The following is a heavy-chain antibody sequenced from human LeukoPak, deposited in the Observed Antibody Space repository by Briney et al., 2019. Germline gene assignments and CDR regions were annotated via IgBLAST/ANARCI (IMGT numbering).Heavy chain of an antibody. CDR1: GGSLSSGSYY. D-gene: IGHD4-17*01. Sequence: SETLSLTCTVSGGSLSSGSYYWRWLRQPPGRGLEWIGYIYYSGSTNYNPSLKSRVTISVDTSKNQFSLKLSSVTAADTAVYYCARWSTVNDAFDIWGQGTMVTVSS. CDR3: ARWSTVNDAFDI. V-gene: IGHV4-61*01. CDR2: IYYSGST. J-gene: IGHJ3*02.